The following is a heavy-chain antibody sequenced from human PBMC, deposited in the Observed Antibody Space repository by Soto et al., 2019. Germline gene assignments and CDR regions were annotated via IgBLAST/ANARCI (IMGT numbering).Heavy chain of an antibody. CDR2: ISGSGGST. V-gene: IGHV3-23*01. CDR3: AKDTRVGGDCYDY. CDR1: GFTFSSYA. J-gene: IGHJ4*02. Sequence: PGGSLRLSXAASGFTFSSYAMSWVRQAPGKGLEWVSAISGSGGSTYYADSVKGRFTISRDNSKNTLYLQMNSLRAEDTAVYYCAKDTRVGGDCYDYWGQGTLVTVSS. D-gene: IGHD3-10*01.